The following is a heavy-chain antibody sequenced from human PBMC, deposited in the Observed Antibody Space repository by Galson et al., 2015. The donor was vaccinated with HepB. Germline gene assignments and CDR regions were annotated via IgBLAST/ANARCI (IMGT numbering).Heavy chain of an antibody. CDR3: ARTVAVAAYFYYYYMDV. CDR2: ISPYNGNT. D-gene: IGHD6-19*01. CDR1: GYTFTSYG. J-gene: IGHJ6*03. Sequence: SVKVSCKASGYTFTSYGISWVRQAPGQGLEWMGWISPYNGNTNYAQKFQGRVTMTTDTSTSISYMELRSLKSDDTAVYYCARTVAVAAYFYYYYMDVWGRGTTVTVSS. V-gene: IGHV1-18*01.